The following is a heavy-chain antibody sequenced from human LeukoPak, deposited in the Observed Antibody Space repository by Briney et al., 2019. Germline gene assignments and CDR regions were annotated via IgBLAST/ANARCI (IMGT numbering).Heavy chain of an antibody. CDR2: INHSGST. V-gene: IGHV4-34*01. CDR1: GGSFSGYY. D-gene: IGHD6-13*01. J-gene: IGHJ4*02. Sequence: SEPLSLPCAVYGGSFSGYYWSWIRQPPGMGLEWIGEINHSGSTNYNPSLKSRVTISVDTSKNQFSLKLSSVTAADTAVYYCARGAAARDYWGQGTLVTVCS. CDR3: ARGAAARDY.